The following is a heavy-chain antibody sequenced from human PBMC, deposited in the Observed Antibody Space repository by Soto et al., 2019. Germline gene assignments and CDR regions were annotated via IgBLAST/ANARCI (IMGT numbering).Heavy chain of an antibody. CDR2: ISGRGSST. CDR3: AKAHIAVAAYFDY. D-gene: IGHD6-19*01. CDR1: GFTFSSYV. V-gene: IGHV3-23*01. J-gene: IGHJ4*02. Sequence: PGGSLRLSCAGSGFTFSSYVMIWVRQAPGKGLEWVSGISGRGSSTYYEDSVKGRFTISRDNSKNTLYLQMDSLRAEDTAVYYCAKAHIAVAAYFDYWGQGTLVTVSS.